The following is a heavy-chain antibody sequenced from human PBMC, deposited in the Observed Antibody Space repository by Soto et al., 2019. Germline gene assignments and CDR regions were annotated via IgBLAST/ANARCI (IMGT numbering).Heavy chain of an antibody. CDR3: ARERGDFSVVPYYHYVMAV. V-gene: IGHV1-8*01. CDR2: MNPNSGNT. Sequence: ASVKVSCKASGYTFTSYDINWVRQATGQGLEWMGWMNPNSGNTGYTQKFQGRVTMTRNTSISTAYMELSSLRSEDTAVYYCARERGDFSVVPYYHYVMAVWGQGTTVPGSS. CDR1: GYTFTSYD. D-gene: IGHD2-2*01. J-gene: IGHJ6*01.